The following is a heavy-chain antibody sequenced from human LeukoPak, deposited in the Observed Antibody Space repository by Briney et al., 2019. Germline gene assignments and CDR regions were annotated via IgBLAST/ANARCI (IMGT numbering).Heavy chain of an antibody. CDR1: GFTFSKDD. J-gene: IGHJ2*01. V-gene: IGHV3-13*01. CDR3: IKEFCGSRAACAGGSYYDF. D-gene: IGHD2-15*01. CDR2: IGVTGDT. Sequence: GGCLRLSCAAPGFTFSKDDFHWVRRAPGKGLEWVAAIGVTGDTYYADSVKGRFTISREDAANSLYLQMRSLGAGDTALYYCIKEFCGSRAACAGGSYYDFWGRGALVTVSS.